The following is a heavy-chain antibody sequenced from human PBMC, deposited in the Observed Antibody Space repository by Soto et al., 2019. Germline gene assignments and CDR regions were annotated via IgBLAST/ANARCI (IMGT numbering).Heavy chain of an antibody. CDR2: SSCDGTQQ. D-gene: IGHD6-19*01. CDR1: EFSLRSSD. V-gene: IGHV3-30*18. Sequence: PGGSLRLSCTASEFSLRSSDMHWVRRAPGKGLEWLAVSSCDGTQQFYGDSVKGRFTVSRDNSNNTLYLEMNSLRTEDTAVYYCAKQLRGSGWYPLGSWGQGTPVTVSS. J-gene: IGHJ5*02. CDR3: AKQLRGSGWYPLGS.